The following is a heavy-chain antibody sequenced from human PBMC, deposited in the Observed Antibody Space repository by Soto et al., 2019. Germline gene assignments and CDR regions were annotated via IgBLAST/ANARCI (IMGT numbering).Heavy chain of an antibody. CDR2: INAGNGNT. CDR3: ARSIVVVTALDY. J-gene: IGHJ4*02. V-gene: IGHV1-3*05. D-gene: IGHD2-21*02. CDR1: GYTFTSYA. Sequence: QVQLVQSGAEEKKPGASVKVSCKASGYTFTSYAMHWVRQAPGQRLEWMGWINAGNGNTKYSQKFQGRVTITRDTSAGTAYMEMRSLRSEDTAVYYCARSIVVVTALDYWGQGTLVTVSS.